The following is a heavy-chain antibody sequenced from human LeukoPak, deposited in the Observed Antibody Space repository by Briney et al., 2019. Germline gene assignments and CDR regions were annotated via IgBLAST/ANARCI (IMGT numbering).Heavy chain of an antibody. V-gene: IGHV3-7*01. CDR3: TQLLLRGPTA. CDR2: INQVGTET. Sequence: GGSLRLSCAVSGFTFSNYYMSWVRQAPGRGLEWVANINQVGTETFYVDSVKGRFPVSRDNARNSLYLQMSSLRAGDTAVYYCTQLLLRGPTAWGQGTLVTVSS. D-gene: IGHD2-15*01. J-gene: IGHJ4*02. CDR1: GFTFSNYY.